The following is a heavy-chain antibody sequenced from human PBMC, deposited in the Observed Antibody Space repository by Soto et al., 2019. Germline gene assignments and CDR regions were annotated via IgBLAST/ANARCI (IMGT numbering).Heavy chain of an antibody. J-gene: IGHJ4*02. Sequence: QVQLQESGPGLVKPSQTLSLTCTVSGGSISSGGYCWSWIRQHPGKGLEWIGYIYYSGSTYYNPSLKSRVTISVDTSKNQFSLKLSSVTAADTAVYYCARQGYGAASSGLDYWGQGTLVTVSS. V-gene: IGHV4-31*03. CDR3: ARQGYGAASSGLDY. CDR2: IYYSGST. D-gene: IGHD4-17*01. CDR1: GGSISSGGYC.